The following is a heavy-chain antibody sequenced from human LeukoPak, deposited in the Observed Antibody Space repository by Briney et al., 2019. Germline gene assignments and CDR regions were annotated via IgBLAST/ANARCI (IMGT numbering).Heavy chain of an antibody. CDR1: GFTFSSYG. Sequence: RGSLRLSCAASGFTFSSYGMHWVRQAPGKGLEWVAFIRYDGSNKYYADSVKGRFTISRDNSKNTLYLQMNSLRAEDTAVYYCGYDIVVVPAALTDYWGQGTLVTVSS. J-gene: IGHJ4*02. D-gene: IGHD2-2*01. V-gene: IGHV3-30*02. CDR3: GYDIVVVPAALTDY. CDR2: IRYDGSNK.